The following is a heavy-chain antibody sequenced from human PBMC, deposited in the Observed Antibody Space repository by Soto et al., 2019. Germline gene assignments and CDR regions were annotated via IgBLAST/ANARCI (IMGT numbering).Heavy chain of an antibody. CDR3: ARDQLRCSGKLGNVLYY. J-gene: IGHJ4*02. V-gene: IGHV1-2*02. Sequence: ASVKVSCKASGYTFTGYYMHWVRQAPGRGLEWMGWINPNSGGTNYAQKFQGRVTMTRDTSISTAYMGLSRLRSDDTAVYYCARDQLRCSGKLGNVLYYWCQGTLVTVSS. CDR2: INPNSGGT. D-gene: IGHD3-10*02. CDR1: GYTFTGYY.